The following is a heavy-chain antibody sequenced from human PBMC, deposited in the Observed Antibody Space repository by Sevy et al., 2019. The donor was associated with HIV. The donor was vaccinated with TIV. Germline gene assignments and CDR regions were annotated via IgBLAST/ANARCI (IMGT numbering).Heavy chain of an antibody. CDR2: ISGSGGST. J-gene: IGHJ6*03. Sequence: GGSLRLSCAASGFTFSSYAMSWVRQAPGKGLEWVSAISGSGGSTYYADSVKGRFTISRDNSKNTLYLQMNSLRAEDTAVYYCAKQYCSSTSCYTAYCYYMDVWGKGTTVTVSS. CDR3: AKQYCSSTSCYTAYCYYMDV. CDR1: GFTFSSYA. D-gene: IGHD2-2*02. V-gene: IGHV3-23*01.